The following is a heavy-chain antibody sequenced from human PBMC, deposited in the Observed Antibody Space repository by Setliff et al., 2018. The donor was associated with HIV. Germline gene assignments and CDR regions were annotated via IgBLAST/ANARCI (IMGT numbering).Heavy chain of an antibody. CDR2: IYRSGST. CDR3: ARHKDSDYVWGSYRPDGFDI. J-gene: IGHJ3*02. V-gene: IGHV4-39*01. D-gene: IGHD3-16*02. Sequence: PSETLSLTCPVSGGSSSSSSFYWGWIRQPPGKGLEWIGNIYRSGSTYYNPSLRSRVTISVDTSKNQFYLNLNSVTDADTALYYCARHKDSDYVWGSYRPDGFDIWGQGTTVTVSS. CDR1: GGSSSSSSFY.